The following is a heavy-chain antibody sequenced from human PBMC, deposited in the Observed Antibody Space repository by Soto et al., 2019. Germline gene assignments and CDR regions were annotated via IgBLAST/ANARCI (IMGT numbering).Heavy chain of an antibody. V-gene: IGHV4-38-2*02. Sequence: SETLSLTCAVSGYSISSGYYWGWIRQPPGKGLEWIGSIYHSGSTYYNPSLKSRVTISVDTSKNQFSLKLSSVTAADTAVYYCAREGYALFDYWGQGTLVTVSS. J-gene: IGHJ4*02. CDR1: GYSISSGYY. CDR3: AREGYALFDY. CDR2: IYHSGST. D-gene: IGHD5-12*01.